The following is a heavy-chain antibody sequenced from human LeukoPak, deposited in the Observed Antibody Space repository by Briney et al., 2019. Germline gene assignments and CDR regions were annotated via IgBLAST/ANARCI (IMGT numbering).Heavy chain of an antibody. Sequence: SETLSLTCTVSGGSISSYYWSWVRQPAEKGLEWLGRIYSSGSTNYNPSLKSRVTMSVDTSKNQFSLKMSSVTAADTAVYYCARVSVAAAFDCWVQGSLVSVSS. CDR2: IYSSGST. CDR1: GGSISSYY. CDR3: ARVSVAAAFDC. J-gene: IGHJ4*02. D-gene: IGHD6-13*01. V-gene: IGHV4-4*07.